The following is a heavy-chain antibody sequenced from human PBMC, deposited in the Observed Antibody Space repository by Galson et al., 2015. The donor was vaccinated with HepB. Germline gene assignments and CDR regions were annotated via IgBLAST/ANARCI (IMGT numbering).Heavy chain of an antibody. Sequence: SLRLSCAASGFTFSSYGMHWVRQAPGKGLEWVAVISYDGSNKYYADSVKGRFTISRDNSKNTLYLQMNSLRAEETAVYYCAKGGGYYGMDVWGQGTTVTVSS. CDR2: ISYDGSNK. V-gene: IGHV3-30*18. J-gene: IGHJ6*02. D-gene: IGHD2-15*01. CDR3: AKGGGYYGMDV. CDR1: GFTFSSYG.